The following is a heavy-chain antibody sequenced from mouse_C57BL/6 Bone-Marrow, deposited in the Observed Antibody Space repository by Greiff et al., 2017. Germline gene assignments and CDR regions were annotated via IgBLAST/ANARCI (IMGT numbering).Heavy chain of an antibody. D-gene: IGHD1-1*01. V-gene: IGHV1-72*01. Sequence: QVQLQQPGAELVKPGASVKLSCKASGYTFTSYWMHWVKQRPGRGLEWIGRIAPNSGGTKYNEKFKSKATLNVDKPSSTAYMQRRSLTSEDAAVYYGARAYYYGRGAWFAYWGQGTLVTVSA. CDR3: ARAYYYGRGAWFAY. CDR2: IAPNSGGT. CDR1: GYTFTSYW. J-gene: IGHJ3*01.